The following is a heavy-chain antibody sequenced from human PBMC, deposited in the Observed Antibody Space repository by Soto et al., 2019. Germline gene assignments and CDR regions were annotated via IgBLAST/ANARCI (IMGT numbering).Heavy chain of an antibody. D-gene: IGHD4-17*01. J-gene: IGHJ6*02. Sequence: ASVKVSCKASGYTFTSYDINWVRQATGQGLEWMGWMNPNSGNTGYAQKFQGRVTMTRNTSISTAYMELSSLRAEDTAVYYCARGSGDYLSYYGMDVWGQGTTVTVSS. CDR2: MNPNSGNT. CDR1: GYTFTSYD. V-gene: IGHV1-8*01. CDR3: ARGSGDYLSYYGMDV.